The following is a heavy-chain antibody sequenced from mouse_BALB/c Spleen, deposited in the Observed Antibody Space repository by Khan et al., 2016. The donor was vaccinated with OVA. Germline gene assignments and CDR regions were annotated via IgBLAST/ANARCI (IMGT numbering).Heavy chain of an antibody. V-gene: IGHV2-6-1*01. Sequence: VELVESGPDLVAPSQSLSITCTISGFSLTNYGVHWIRQPPGKGLEWLVVMWSDGSTTYNSALKSRLTISKDNSKSQVFLKMNSLQTDDTAMYFCARQPYYHYNIMDYWGQGTSVTVSS. J-gene: IGHJ4*01. CDR2: MWSDGST. CDR1: GFSLTNYG. CDR3: ARQPYYHYNIMDY. D-gene: IGHD2-10*01.